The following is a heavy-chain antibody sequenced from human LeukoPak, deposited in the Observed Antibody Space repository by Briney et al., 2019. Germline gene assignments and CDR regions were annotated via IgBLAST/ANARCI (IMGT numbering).Heavy chain of an antibody. CDR1: GGTFSSYA. V-gene: IGHV1-69*05. J-gene: IGHJ5*02. D-gene: IGHD3-10*01. CDR2: IIPIFGTA. CDR3: ARVGGSGSQPDP. Sequence: SVKVSCKASGGTFSSYAISWVRQAPGQGLEWMGRIIPIFGTANYAQKFQGRVTITTDESTSAAYMEPSSLRSEDTAVYYCARVGGSGSQPDPWGQGTLVTVSS.